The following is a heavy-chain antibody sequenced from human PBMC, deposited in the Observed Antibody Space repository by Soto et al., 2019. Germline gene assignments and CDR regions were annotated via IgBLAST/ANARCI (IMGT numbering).Heavy chain of an antibody. Sequence: GASVKVSCKASGYIFTSYGISWVRQAPGQGLEWMGWISAYNGNTKYAQNLQGRVTLTTDTSTYTAYMELRSLQSDDTAVYYSAIDFGCGISVTGVVFDSCGQGSLVTVSS. D-gene: IGHD3-3*01. CDR1: GYIFTSYG. CDR3: AIDFGCGISVTGVVFDS. J-gene: IGHJ4*02. V-gene: IGHV1-18*01. CDR2: ISAYNGNT.